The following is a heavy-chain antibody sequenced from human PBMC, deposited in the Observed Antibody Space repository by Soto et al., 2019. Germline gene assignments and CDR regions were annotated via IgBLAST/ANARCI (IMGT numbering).Heavy chain of an antibody. Sequence: GESLKISCKGSGYTFTDYWIGWVRQLPGKGLEWMGIIYPGDSDTRYSPSFQGQVTISADKSISTAYLQWSSLKASDTAMYYCAILPQGYCSSTSCYENWFDPWGQGTLVTVSS. CDR3: AILPQGYCSSTSCYENWFDP. CDR2: IYPGDSDT. CDR1: GYTFTDYW. J-gene: IGHJ5*02. D-gene: IGHD2-2*01. V-gene: IGHV5-51*01.